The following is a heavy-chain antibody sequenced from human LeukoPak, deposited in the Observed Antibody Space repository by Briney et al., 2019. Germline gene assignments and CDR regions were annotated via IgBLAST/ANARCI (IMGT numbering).Heavy chain of an antibody. Sequence: SSVKVSCKAPGGTFSSYAISWVRQAPGQGLEWRGGIIPIFGTANYTKKFHLRIAISAAPSTITRYKELSRLRTEDTDVYYCARDLMCISSSGWAICYYYYMDGWGKGTTVTISS. CDR1: GGTFSSYA. J-gene: IGHJ6*03. V-gene: IGHV1-69*13. CDR3: ARDLMCISSSGWAICYYYYMDG. CDR2: IIPIFGTA. D-gene: IGHD6-19*01.